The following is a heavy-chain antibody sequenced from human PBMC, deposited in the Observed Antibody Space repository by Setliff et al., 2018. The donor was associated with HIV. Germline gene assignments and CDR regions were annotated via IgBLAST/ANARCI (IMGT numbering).Heavy chain of an antibody. CDR2: MNPNSGNT. V-gene: IGHV1-8*01. CDR1: GSTFSTYD. Sequence: ASVKVSCKASGSTFSTYDINWVRQAPGQGPEWMGWMNPNSGNTDYAQKFQDRVTMTSDTSTSTVYMELSSLGSEDTAIYYCAREYHVGTEGPRLANYFDFWGQGTLVTV. J-gene: IGHJ4*02. CDR3: AREYHVGTEGPRLANYFDF. D-gene: IGHD6-19*01.